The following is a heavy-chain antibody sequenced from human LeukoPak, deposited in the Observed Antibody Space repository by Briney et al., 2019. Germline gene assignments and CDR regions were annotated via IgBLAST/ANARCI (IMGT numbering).Heavy chain of an antibody. CDR1: GGSLTSTSHY. Sequence: SETLSLTCTVSGGSLTSTSHYWDWVRQPPGKGLEWLGSIYSSGGTYYNPSLKSRVTISVDTSKNQFSLKLSSVTAADTALYYCARAYSSSWYWNWFDPWGQGTLVTVSS. J-gene: IGHJ5*02. V-gene: IGHV4-39*07. CDR2: IYSSGGT. CDR3: ARAYSSSWYWNWFDP. D-gene: IGHD6-13*01.